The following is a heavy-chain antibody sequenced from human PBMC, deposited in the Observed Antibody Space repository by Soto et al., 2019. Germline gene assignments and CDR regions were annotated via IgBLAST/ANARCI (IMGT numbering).Heavy chain of an antibody. CDR2: ISYDGSNT. CDR3: AKEGGLSGSYYISSSYYFDY. V-gene: IGHV3-30*18. Sequence: QVQLVESGGGVVQPGRSLRLSCVASGFTFSGYGMHRVRQAPGKGLEWVAIISYDGSNTYYAESVKGRFTISRDNSKNTLYLQMNSLRAEDTSVYYCAKEGGLSGSYYISSSYYFDYWGQGTLVTVSS. CDR1: GFTFSGYG. D-gene: IGHD1-26*01. J-gene: IGHJ4*02.